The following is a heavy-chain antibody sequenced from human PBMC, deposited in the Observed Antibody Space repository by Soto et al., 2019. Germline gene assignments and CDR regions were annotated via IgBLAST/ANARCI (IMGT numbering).Heavy chain of an antibody. CDR2: INPNSGGT. V-gene: IGHV1-2*04. D-gene: IGHD3-16*02. J-gene: IGHJ6*03. Sequence: QVQLVQSGAEVKKPGASVKVSCKASGYTFTGYYMHWGRQAPGQGLEWMGWINPNSGGTNYAQKFQGWVTMTRDTSIRTAYMELSRLRSDDTAVHYCARDGPPITFGGVIVKPPPYYYMDVWGQGTTVTVSS. CDR1: GYTFTGYY. CDR3: ARDGPPITFGGVIVKPPPYYYMDV.